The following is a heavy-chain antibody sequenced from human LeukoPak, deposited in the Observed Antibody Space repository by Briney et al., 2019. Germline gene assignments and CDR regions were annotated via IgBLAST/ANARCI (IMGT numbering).Heavy chain of an antibody. CDR2: INPNSGVT. V-gene: IGHV1-2*02. J-gene: IGHJ4*02. CDR3: ARQGALVKGIDY. Sequence: ASVKVSCKASGYTXTGYYLHWVRQAPGQGLEWMGWINPNSGVTNFAQRFQGRVTMTRDTSISTSYMELSRLRSDDTAVYYCARQGALVKGIDYWGQGTLVTVSS. CDR1: GYTXTGYY. D-gene: IGHD6-13*01.